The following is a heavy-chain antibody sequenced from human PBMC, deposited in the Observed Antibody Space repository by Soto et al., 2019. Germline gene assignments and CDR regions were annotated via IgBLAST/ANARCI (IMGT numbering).Heavy chain of an antibody. J-gene: IGHJ3*02. CDR3: ARGTAMGHDAFDI. CDR2: IIPIFGTA. Sequence: VSCKASGGTFSSYAISWVRQAPGQGLEWMGGIIPIFGTANYAQKFQGRVTITADESTSTAYMELSSLRSEDTAVYYCARGTAMGHDAFDIWGQGTMVTVSS. V-gene: IGHV1-69*01. CDR1: GGTFSSYA. D-gene: IGHD5-18*01.